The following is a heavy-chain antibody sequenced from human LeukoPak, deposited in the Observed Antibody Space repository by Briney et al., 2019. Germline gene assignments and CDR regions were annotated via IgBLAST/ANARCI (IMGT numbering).Heavy chain of an antibody. J-gene: IGHJ3*02. CDR3: ARGDSSGYYGAFDI. D-gene: IGHD3-22*01. CDR1: GGTFSSYA. Sequence: SVTVSCKASGGTFSSYAISWVRQAPGQGLEWMGGIIPIFGTANYAQKFQGRVTITADESTSTAYMELSSLRSEDTAVYYCARGDSSGYYGAFDIWGQGTMVTVSS. CDR2: IIPIFGTA. V-gene: IGHV1-69*13.